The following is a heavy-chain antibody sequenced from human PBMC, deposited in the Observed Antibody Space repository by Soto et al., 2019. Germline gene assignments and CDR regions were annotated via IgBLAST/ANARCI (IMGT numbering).Heavy chain of an antibody. Sequence: PSETLSLTCTVSGDSVSSSYYYWGWIRQPPGKGLEWIGSIFYSGSTYYNPSLKSRVTISVDTSKNQFSLKLSSVTAADTAVYYCARRVSSRQIYNYGMDVWGPGTTVTVSS. CDR3: ARRVSSRQIYNYGMDV. CDR1: GDSVSSSYYY. CDR2: IFYSGST. J-gene: IGHJ6*02. D-gene: IGHD6-13*01. V-gene: IGHV4-39*01.